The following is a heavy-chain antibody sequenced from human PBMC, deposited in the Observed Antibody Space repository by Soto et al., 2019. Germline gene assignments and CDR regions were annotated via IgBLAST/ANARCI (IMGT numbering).Heavy chain of an antibody. D-gene: IGHD2-2*02. V-gene: IGHV3-30*18. CDR1: GFTFSSYG. CDR2: ISYDGSNK. J-gene: IGHJ6*02. Sequence: QVQLVESGGGVVQPGRSLRLSCAASGFTFSSYGMHWVRQAPGKGLEWVAVISYDGSNKYYADSVKGRFTISRDNSKNTLYLQMNSLRAEDTAVYYCAKHNLNYCSSTSCYNYYGMDVWGQGTTVTVSS. CDR3: AKHNLNYCSSTSCYNYYGMDV.